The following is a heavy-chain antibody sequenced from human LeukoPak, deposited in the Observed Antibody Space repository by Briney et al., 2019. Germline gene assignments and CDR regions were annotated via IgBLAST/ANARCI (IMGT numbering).Heavy chain of an antibody. V-gene: IGHV4-38-2*02. CDR2: IYHSGST. Sequence: PSETLSLTCTVSGYSISSGYYWGWIRQPPGKGLEWIGSIYHSGSTYYNPSLKSRVTMSVDTSKNQFSLKLNSVTAADTAVYYCARGLAKRFGDPIIQYYYMDVWGKGTTVTISS. CDR3: ARGLAKRFGDPIIQYYYMDV. D-gene: IGHD3-10*01. CDR1: GYSISSGYY. J-gene: IGHJ6*03.